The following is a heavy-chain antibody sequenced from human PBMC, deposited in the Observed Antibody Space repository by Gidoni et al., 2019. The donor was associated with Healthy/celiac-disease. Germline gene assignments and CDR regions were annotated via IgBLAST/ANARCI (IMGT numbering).Heavy chain of an antibody. CDR2: IIPIFGTA. V-gene: IGHV1-69*01. Sequence: QVQLVQSGAEVKKPGSSVKVSCKASGGTFSSYAIRWVRQAPGQGLEWRGGIIPIFGTANYVQKCQGRVTITADESTSTAYRERSSLRSEDTAVYYCARDEVERRGDWFDPWGQGTLVTVS. CDR3: ARDEVERRGDWFDP. CDR1: GGTFSSYA. J-gene: IGHJ5*02. D-gene: IGHD1-1*01.